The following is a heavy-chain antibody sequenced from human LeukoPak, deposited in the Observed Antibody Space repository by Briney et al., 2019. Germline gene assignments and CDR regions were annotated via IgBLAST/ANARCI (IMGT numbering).Heavy chain of an antibody. CDR1: GFTFSNAW. CDR2: IKSKTDGGTT. J-gene: IGHJ4*02. Sequence: TGGSLRLSCAASGFTFSNAWMSWVRQAPGKGLEWVGRIKSKTDGGTTDYAAPVKGRFTISRDDSKNTLYLQMNSLKTEDTAVYYCTTGRRPGYSPLYWGQGTLVTVSS. D-gene: IGHD3-9*01. CDR3: TTGRRPGYSPLY. V-gene: IGHV3-15*01.